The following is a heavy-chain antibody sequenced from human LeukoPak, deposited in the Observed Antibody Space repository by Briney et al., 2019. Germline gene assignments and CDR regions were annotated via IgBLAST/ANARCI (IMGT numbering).Heavy chain of an antibody. CDR2: IYHGDSDT. Sequence: GESLKISCKGSGYSFTSYWIGWVRQMPGKGLEWMGIIYHGDSDTRYSPSFQGQVTISADKSISTAYLQWSSLKASDTAMYYCARPSKFYSISDAFDIWGQGTMVTVSS. CDR1: GYSFTSYW. D-gene: IGHD6-6*01. CDR3: ARPSKFYSISDAFDI. V-gene: IGHV5-51*01. J-gene: IGHJ3*02.